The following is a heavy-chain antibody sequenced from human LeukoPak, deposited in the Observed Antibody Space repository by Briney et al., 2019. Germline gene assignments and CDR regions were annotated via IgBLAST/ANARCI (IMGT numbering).Heavy chain of an antibody. CDR3: ARQLTPQYYYGSGPLGY. J-gene: IGHJ4*02. D-gene: IGHD3-10*01. CDR2: INHSGST. V-gene: IGHV4-34*01. CDR1: GGSFSGDF. Sequence: SETLSLTCAVYGGSFSGDFWSWIRQSPGKGLEWIGEINHSGSTNYNPSLKSRVTISVDTSKNQFSLKLSSVTAADTAVYYCARQLTPQYYYGSGPLGYWGQGTLVTVSS.